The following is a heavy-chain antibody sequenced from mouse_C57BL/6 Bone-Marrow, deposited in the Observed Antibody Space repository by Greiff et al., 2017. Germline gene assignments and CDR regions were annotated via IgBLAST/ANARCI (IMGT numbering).Heavy chain of an antibody. V-gene: IGHV5-17*01. J-gene: IGHJ4*01. CDR3: ARGRDHYAMDY. CDR2: ISSGSSTI. D-gene: IGHD1-1*01. Sequence: EVMLVASGGGLVKPGGSLKLSCAASGFTFSDYGMHWVRQAPEKGLEWVAYISSGSSTIYYADPVKGRFPIPRDHAKNTLFLQMTSLRSEDTAMYYCARGRDHYAMDYWGQGTSVTVSS. CDR1: GFTFSDYG.